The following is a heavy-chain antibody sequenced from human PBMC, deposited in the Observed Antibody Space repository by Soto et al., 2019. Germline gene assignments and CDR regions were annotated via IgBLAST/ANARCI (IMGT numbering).Heavy chain of an antibody. CDR1: GGSISSSSYY. D-gene: IGHD5-12*01. CDR3: ARHLVGGIVATISPGGYYMDV. J-gene: IGHJ6*03. V-gene: IGHV4-39*01. Sequence: SETLSLTCTVSGGSISSSSYYWGWIRQPPGKGLEWIGSIYYSGSTYYNPSLKSRVTISVDTSKNQFSLKLSSVTAADTAVYYCARHLVGGIVATISPGGYYMDVWGKGTTVTVSS. CDR2: IYYSGST.